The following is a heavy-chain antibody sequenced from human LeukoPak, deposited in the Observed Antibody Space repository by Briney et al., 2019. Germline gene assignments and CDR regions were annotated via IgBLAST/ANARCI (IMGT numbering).Heavy chain of an antibody. D-gene: IGHD3-22*01. CDR3: ARVPAATYYYDSSGYYYFDY. Sequence: PSETLSLTCAVYGGSFSGYYWSWIRQPPGKGLEWIGEINHSGSTNYNPSLKSRVTISVDTSKNQFSLKLSSVTAADTAVYYCARVPAATYYYDSSGYYYFDYWGQGTLVTVSS. J-gene: IGHJ4*02. CDR2: INHSGST. V-gene: IGHV4-34*01. CDR1: GGSFSGYY.